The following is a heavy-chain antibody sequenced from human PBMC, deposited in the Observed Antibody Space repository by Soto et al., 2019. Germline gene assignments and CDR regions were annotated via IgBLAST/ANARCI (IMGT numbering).Heavy chain of an antibody. Sequence: EVQLVESGGGLVKSGESLRLSCVTSGFIMSNYRVNWVRQAPGKGLEWVSLIQSCRGHTFYADSLRGRFTISRDDAKSSVYLQMDALRVEDTAVYYCVRETHDPRDYWGQGTLVTVSS. CDR1: GFIMSNYR. J-gene: IGHJ4*02. CDR2: IQSCRGHT. CDR3: VRETHDPRDY. V-gene: IGHV3-21*01.